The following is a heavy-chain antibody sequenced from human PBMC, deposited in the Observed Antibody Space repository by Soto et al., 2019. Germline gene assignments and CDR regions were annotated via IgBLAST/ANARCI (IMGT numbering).Heavy chain of an antibody. CDR2: IYYRGST. CDR1: GCSISSRSYY. V-gene: IGHV4-39*01. CDR3: ARVMGVRGTIITLIPNRFDP. J-gene: IGHJ5*02. Sequence: PSETLSLTCPFSGCSISSRSYYWGWIRQPPGKGLEWIGSIYYRGSTIQNPSLKSRVTISVDTSKNQFALKLNSVTAADTAVYYCARVMGVRGTIITLIPNRFDPWGQGTLVTVSS. D-gene: IGHD3-10*01.